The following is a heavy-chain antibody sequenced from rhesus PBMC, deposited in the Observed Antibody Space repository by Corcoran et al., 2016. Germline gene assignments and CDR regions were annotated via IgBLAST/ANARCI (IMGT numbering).Heavy chain of an antibody. J-gene: IGHJ4*01. CDR2: IYGSGSST. D-gene: IGHD5-36*01. CDR1: GGSISSSY. Sequence: QLQLQESGPGLVKPSETLSVTCAVSGGSISSSYWSWIRQAPGKGLEWIGYIYGSGSSTNSNPSLKSRVTLSVDTSKNQLSLKLSSVTAADTAVYYCASDLAGGYSYGPTFDYWGQGVLVTVSS. V-gene: IGHV4-169*02. CDR3: ASDLAGGYSYGPTFDY.